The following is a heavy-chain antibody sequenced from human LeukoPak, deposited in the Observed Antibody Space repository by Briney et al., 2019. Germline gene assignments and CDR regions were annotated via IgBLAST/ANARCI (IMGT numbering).Heavy chain of an antibody. CDR3: ARGAARSTVTTDEY. CDR2: ISGSGGST. CDR1: GFTFSSYA. V-gene: IGHV3-23*01. J-gene: IGHJ4*02. Sequence: GGSLRLSCAASGFTFSSYAMRWVRQAPGKGLEWVSAISGSGGSTYYADSVKGRFTISRDNSKNTLYLQMNSLRAEDTAVYYCARGAARSTVTTDEYWGQGTLVTVSS. D-gene: IGHD4-17*01.